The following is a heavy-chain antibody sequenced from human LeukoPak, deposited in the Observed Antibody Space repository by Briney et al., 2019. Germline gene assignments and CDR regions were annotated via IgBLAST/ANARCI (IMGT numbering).Heavy chain of an antibody. V-gene: IGHV3-30*03. Sequence: GGSLRLSCAASRFTLTIFGMHCGRQPPGKRLEWVAVISYDGSTKYYADSVKGRFTISRDNSKNTLYLQMNSLTVHDTAVYYFATSVRPGGGNSFLLDSWGQGILVTVSS. CDR1: RFTLTIFG. CDR3: ATSVRPGGGNSFLLDS. J-gene: IGHJ4*02. D-gene: IGHD4-23*01. CDR2: ISYDGSTK.